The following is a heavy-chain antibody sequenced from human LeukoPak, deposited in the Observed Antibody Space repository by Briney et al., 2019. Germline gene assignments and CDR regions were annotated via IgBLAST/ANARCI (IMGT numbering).Heavy chain of an antibody. CDR1: GGSISSGDYY. CDR3: ARGSHDFWSGYSPVDY. J-gene: IGHJ4*02. CDR2: IYYSGIT. V-gene: IGHV4-30-4*08. Sequence: SETLSLXCTVSGGSISSGDYYWSWIRQPPGKGLEWIGYIYYSGITYYNPSLKSRVTISVDTSKNQFSLKLSSVTAADTAVYYCARGSHDFWSGYSPVDYWGQGTLVTVSS. D-gene: IGHD3-3*01.